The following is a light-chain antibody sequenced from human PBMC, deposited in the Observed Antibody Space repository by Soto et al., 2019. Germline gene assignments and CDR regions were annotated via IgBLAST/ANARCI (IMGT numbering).Light chain of an antibody. V-gene: IGKV3-11*01. CDR3: QQRSVWPT. Sequence: IVLTQSPATLSLSPGERATLSCRASQSVSSYLAWYQQKGGQAPRLLIYDASSRATGIPARFSGRGSGTDFTLTISSLEPEDFAVYYCQQRSVWPTFGGGTKVEI. J-gene: IGKJ4*01. CDR2: DAS. CDR1: QSVSSY.